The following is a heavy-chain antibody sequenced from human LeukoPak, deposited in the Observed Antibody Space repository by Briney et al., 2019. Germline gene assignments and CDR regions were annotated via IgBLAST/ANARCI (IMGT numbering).Heavy chain of an antibody. D-gene: IGHD3-16*02. Sequence: PSETLSLTCAVSGGSLISTTYYWGWIRQPPGKGLEWIGSIYYSGSTYYNPSLKSRVTVSVDMSKNQFSLQLSSVTAADTAVYYCVRAPRTGAWDMIAFGGVIVHGDAFDFWGQGTMVTVSS. CDR3: VRAPRTGAWDMIAFGGVIVHGDAFDF. CDR1: GGSLISTTYY. V-gene: IGHV4-39*07. J-gene: IGHJ3*01. CDR2: IYYSGST.